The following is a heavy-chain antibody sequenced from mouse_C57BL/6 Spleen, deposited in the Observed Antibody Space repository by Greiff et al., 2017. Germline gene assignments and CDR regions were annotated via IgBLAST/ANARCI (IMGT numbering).Heavy chain of an antibody. CDR2: INPNNGGT. J-gene: IGHJ1*03. Sequence: EVQLKQSGPELVKPGASVKISCKASGYTFTDYYMNWVKQSHGKSLEWIGDINPNNGGTSYNQKFKGKATLTVDKSSSTAYMELRSLTSEDSAVYYCARLDAYYYGSSYWYFDVWGTGTTVTVSS. D-gene: IGHD1-1*01. V-gene: IGHV1-26*01. CDR3: ARLDAYYYGSSYWYFDV. CDR1: GYTFTDYY.